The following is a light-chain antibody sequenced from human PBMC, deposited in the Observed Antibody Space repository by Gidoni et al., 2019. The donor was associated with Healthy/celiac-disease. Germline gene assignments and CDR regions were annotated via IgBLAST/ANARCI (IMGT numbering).Light chain of an antibody. V-gene: IGKV3-15*01. CDR1: QSVSSN. J-gene: IGKJ2*04. CDR3: QQYNNWPPCS. Sequence: EIVMTQSPATLCVSPGERATLSCRASQSVSSNLAWYQQKPGQAPRLLIYGASTRATGIPARVSGSGSGTEFTLTISSLQSEDFAVYYCQQYNNWPPCSFGQGTKLEIK. CDR2: GAS.